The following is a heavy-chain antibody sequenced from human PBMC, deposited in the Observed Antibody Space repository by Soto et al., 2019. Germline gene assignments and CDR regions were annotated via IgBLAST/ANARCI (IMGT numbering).Heavy chain of an antibody. V-gene: IGHV1-46*01. Sequence: ASVKVSCKASGYIFTSYYIHWVRQAPGQGLEWMGWINPFDGSRMFAQSFQGRVTMTRDTSTSTVYMEVSSLRSEDTAVYYCARDSSGYRPFDYWGQGTLVTVSS. D-gene: IGHD3-22*01. CDR1: GYIFTSYY. CDR2: INPFDGSR. J-gene: IGHJ4*02. CDR3: ARDSSGYRPFDY.